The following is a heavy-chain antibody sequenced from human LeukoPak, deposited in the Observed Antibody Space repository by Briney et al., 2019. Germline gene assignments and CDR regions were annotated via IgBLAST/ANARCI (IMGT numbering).Heavy chain of an antibody. J-gene: IGHJ3*02. CDR1: GGSFSGYY. Sequence: SETVSLTCAVYGGSFSGYYWSWIRQPPGKGLEWIGEISHSGSTNYNPSLKSRVTISVDTSKNQFSLKLSSVTAADTAVYYCAGAAGYDAFDIWGQGTMVTVSS. D-gene: IGHD6-13*01. V-gene: IGHV4-34*01. CDR2: ISHSGST. CDR3: AGAAGYDAFDI.